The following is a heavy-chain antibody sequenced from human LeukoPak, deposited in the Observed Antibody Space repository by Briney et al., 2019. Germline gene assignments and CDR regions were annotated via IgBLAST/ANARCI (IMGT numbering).Heavy chain of an antibody. CDR1: GGTFRSYG. J-gene: IGHJ4*02. V-gene: IGHV1-18*01. CDR2: ISAYNGKT. Sequence: SSVKLSCNASGGTFRSYGISWVRNAPGQGLEWMGWISAYNGKTNYAQKLQGRVTMTTDTSTSTAYLELRSLRSDDTAVYYCARAAPAQVVYYYDSSGYYDYFDYWGQGTLVTVSS. CDR3: ARAAPAQVVYYYDSSGYYDYFDY. D-gene: IGHD3-22*01.